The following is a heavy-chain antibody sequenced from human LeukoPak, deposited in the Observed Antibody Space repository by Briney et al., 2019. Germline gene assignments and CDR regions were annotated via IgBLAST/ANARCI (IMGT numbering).Heavy chain of an antibody. CDR2: ISGSGGST. Sequence: GASVKVSCKASGGTFSSYAMSWVRQAPGKGLEWVSAISGSGGSTYYADSVKGRFTISRDNSKNTLYLQMNSLRAEDTAVYYCAKDYYDSSGSYDYWGQGTLVTVSS. CDR3: AKDYYDSSGSYDY. V-gene: IGHV3-23*01. J-gene: IGHJ4*02. CDR1: GGTFSSYA. D-gene: IGHD3-22*01.